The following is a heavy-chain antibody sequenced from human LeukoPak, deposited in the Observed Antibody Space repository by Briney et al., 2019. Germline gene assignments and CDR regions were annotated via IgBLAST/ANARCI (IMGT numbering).Heavy chain of an antibody. Sequence: SETLSLTXAVYGGSFSGYYWSWIRQPPGKGLEWIGEINHSGSTNYNPSLKSRVTISVDTSKNQFSLKLSSVTAADTAVYYCARGVRGSGWYGSLFGYWGQGTLVTVSS. D-gene: IGHD6-19*01. CDR1: GGSFSGYY. V-gene: IGHV4-34*01. J-gene: IGHJ4*02. CDR3: ARGVRGSGWYGSLFGY. CDR2: INHSGST.